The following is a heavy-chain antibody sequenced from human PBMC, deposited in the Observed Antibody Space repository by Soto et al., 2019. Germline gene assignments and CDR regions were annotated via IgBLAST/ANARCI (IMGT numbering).Heavy chain of an antibody. J-gene: IGHJ4*02. D-gene: IGHD3-22*01. CDR1: VYIFTHFY. CDR2: INPNNGAT. V-gene: IGHV1-2*06. CDR3: VLHYPDSSGYFDH. Sequence: GASVKVSCKASVYIFTHFYSHWVRRAPGQGLEWMGLINPNNGATNYAQNFQGRVTMTWDTSISTAYMEARRLRSDDTAVYYCVLHYPDSSGYFDHWGQGTLVTVSS.